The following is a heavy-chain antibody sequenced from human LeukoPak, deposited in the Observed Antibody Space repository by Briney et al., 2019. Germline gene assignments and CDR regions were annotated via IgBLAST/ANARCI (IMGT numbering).Heavy chain of an antibody. Sequence: SETLSLTCAVSGGSVTTYHWTWIRQPSGKGLEWIGHIHYSGGADYNPSLKSRVSMSLDTSKNHFSLRLTSVTAADTGVYFCARAEGAASHIWGQGTMVSVSS. CDR2: IHYSGGA. V-gene: IGHV4-59*02. CDR1: GGSVTTYH. CDR3: ARAEGAASHI. J-gene: IGHJ3*02. D-gene: IGHD3-16*01.